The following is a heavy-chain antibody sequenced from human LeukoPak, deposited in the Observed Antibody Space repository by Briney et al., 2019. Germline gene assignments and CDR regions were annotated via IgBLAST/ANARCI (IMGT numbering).Heavy chain of an antibody. V-gene: IGHV1-69*13. CDR1: VGTFSSYA. D-gene: IGHD1-26*01. CDR3: ARHSGSYYYYGMDV. Sequence: ASVKVSCKASVGTFSSYAISWVRQSPGQGLEWMGGIIPIFGTANYAQKFQGRVTITADESTSTAYMELSSLRSEDTDVYYCARHSGSYYYYGMDVWGQGTTVSVSS. CDR2: IIPIFGTA. J-gene: IGHJ6*02.